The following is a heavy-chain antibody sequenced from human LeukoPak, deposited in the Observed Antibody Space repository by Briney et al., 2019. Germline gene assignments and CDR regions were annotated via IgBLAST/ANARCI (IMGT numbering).Heavy chain of an antibody. Sequence: GGSLRLSCAASGFTFSSYGMHWVRQAPGKGLEWVAVIWYDGSNKYYADSVKGRFTISRDNSKNTLYLQINSLRDEDTAVYYCARGAYSSGPDYWGQGALVTVSS. CDR3: ARGAYSSGPDY. D-gene: IGHD6-19*01. J-gene: IGHJ4*02. CDR2: IWYDGSNK. V-gene: IGHV3-33*01. CDR1: GFTFSSYG.